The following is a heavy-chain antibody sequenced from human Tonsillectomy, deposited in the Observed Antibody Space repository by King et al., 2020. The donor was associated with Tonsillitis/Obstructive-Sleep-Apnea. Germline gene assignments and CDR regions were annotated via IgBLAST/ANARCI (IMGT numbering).Heavy chain of an antibody. CDR3: AKDRTFAGPRVRRYFDY. D-gene: IGHD2/OR15-2a*01. V-gene: IGHV3-30*18. CDR2: ISYDGSNK. Sequence: VQLVESGGGVVQPGRSLRLSCAASGFTFSSYGMHWVRQAPGKGLEWVAVISYDGSNKYYADSVKGRFTIYRDNSKNTPYLQMNRLRTEDTAVYYCAKDRTFAGPRVRRYFDYWGQGTLVTVSS. J-gene: IGHJ4*02. CDR1: GFTFSSYG.